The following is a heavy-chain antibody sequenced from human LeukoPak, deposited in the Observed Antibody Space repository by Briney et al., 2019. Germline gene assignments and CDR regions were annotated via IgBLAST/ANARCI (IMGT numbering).Heavy chain of an antibody. CDR2: MNPKRGNT. D-gene: IGHD3-10*02. Sequence: GASVKDSCMASGYTFTSYVINWVRPATGQGLGWMGWMNPKRGNTGYVQKFQGRVTMTRNISISTAYMELSSLRFEDTAMDYCARGVNVRGVPTIFDWGQGTPVTVSS. CDR1: GYTFTSYV. V-gene: IGHV1-8*01. CDR3: ARGVNVRGVPTIFD. J-gene: IGHJ4*01.